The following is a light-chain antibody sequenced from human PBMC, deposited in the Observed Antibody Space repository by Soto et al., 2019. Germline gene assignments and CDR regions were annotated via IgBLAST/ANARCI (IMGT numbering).Light chain of an antibody. Sequence: ETVMTQSPATLSVSPGERATLSCRASQSVGNSLAWYQHKPGQGPRLLIYGASTRATGIPARFSGSGSGTEFILTIGSLQSEDLAVYYCQQYHDWPPSTFGQGTKLEIK. CDR2: GAS. J-gene: IGKJ2*02. CDR1: QSVGNS. V-gene: IGKV3-15*01. CDR3: QQYHDWPPST.